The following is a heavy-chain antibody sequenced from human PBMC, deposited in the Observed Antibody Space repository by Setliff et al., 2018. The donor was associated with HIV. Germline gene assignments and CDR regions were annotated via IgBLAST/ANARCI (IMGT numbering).Heavy chain of an antibody. CDR2: IYHSGST. J-gene: IGHJ3*02. D-gene: IGHD3-10*01. V-gene: IGHV4-30-2*01. CDR3: GRLETGPATSAYGPFNSWGQGKMVNIPVRGITDDAFDI. CDR1: GGSISSGGYS. Sequence: SETLSLTCAVSGGSISSGGYSWSWIRQPPGKGLEWIGYIYHSGSTYYNPSLKSRVTISVDRSKNHLSLKLTSLTAADTAVYYCGRLETGPATSAYGPFNSWGQGKMVNIPVRGITDDAFDIWGQGTMVTVSS.